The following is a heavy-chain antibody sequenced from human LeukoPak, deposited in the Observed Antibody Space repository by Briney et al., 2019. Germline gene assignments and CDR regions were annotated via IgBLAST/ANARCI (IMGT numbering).Heavy chain of an antibody. CDR1: GFTFSNYG. V-gene: IGHV3-23*01. Sequence: PGGSLRLSCAASGFTFSNYGMSWVRQAPGKGLEWVSGISDSGDRTYDADSAKGRFTISRDNSKNTLYLQMNSLRAEDTAVHYCAKGAAATGDYWGQGTLATVSS. CDR2: ISDSGDRT. CDR3: AKGAAATGDY. D-gene: IGHD6-13*01. J-gene: IGHJ4*02.